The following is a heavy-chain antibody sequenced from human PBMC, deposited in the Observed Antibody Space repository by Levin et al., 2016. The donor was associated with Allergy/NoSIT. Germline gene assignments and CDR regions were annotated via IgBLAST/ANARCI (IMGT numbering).Heavy chain of an antibody. V-gene: IGHV1-8*01. D-gene: IGHD6-13*01. Sequence: WVRQAPGQGLEWMGWMNPNSGNTGYAQKFQGRVTMTRNTSISTAYMELSSLRSEDTAVYYCARSSTFDYWGQGTLVTVSS. J-gene: IGHJ4*02. CDR3: ARSSTFDY. CDR2: MNPNSGNT.